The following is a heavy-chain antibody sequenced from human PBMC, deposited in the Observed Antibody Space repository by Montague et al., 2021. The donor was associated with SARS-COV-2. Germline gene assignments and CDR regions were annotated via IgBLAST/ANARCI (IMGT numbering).Heavy chain of an antibody. V-gene: IGHV4-39*01. CDR2: IYYSGST. CDR1: GGSISSSSYY. D-gene: IGHD3-9*01. CDR3: ARLGDILTGYYNCFDH. Sequence: SETLSLTCTVSGGSISSSSYYWGWIRQPPGKGLEWIGSIYYSGSTYYNPSLKSRVTISVDTSKNQFSLKLSSVTAADTAVYYCARLGDILTGYYNCFDHWGQGTLVTVSS. J-gene: IGHJ5*02.